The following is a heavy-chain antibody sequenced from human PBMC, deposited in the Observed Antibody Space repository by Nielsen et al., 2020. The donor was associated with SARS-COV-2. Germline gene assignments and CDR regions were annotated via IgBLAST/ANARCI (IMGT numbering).Heavy chain of an antibody. CDR1: SASFRGFY. V-gene: IGHV4-34*01. Sequence: SETLFLTCGVHSASFRGFYWTWIRQAPGKGLEWIGEINHNGGTNYISPLTSRVTISVDTSRRQFSLKLSSVTAADTAVYYCARAPGRGGLGWYFDLWGRGTLVTVSS. CDR2: INHNGGT. J-gene: IGHJ2*01. CDR3: ARAPGRGGLGWYFDL. D-gene: IGHD1-26*01.